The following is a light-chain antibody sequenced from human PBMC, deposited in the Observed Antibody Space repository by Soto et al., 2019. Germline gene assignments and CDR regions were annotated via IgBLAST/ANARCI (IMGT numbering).Light chain of an antibody. Sequence: DIVMTQSPDSLAVSLGERATINCKSSKSVLYTSNNKNHLAWYQQKPGQPPKLLIYWASTRESGVPDRFSGSGSGTDFTLTISSLQAEDVAVYYCQQFYSIPITFGPGTKVDI. V-gene: IGKV4-1*01. CDR3: QQFYSIPIT. CDR1: KSVLYTSNNKNH. J-gene: IGKJ3*01. CDR2: WAS.